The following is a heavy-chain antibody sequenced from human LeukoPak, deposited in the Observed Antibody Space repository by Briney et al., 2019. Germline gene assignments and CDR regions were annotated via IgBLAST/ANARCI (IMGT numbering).Heavy chain of an antibody. V-gene: IGHV4-59*08. CDR1: GGSISGYY. CDR2: IYYSGST. J-gene: IGHJ4*02. Sequence: SETLSLTCTVSGGSISGYYWSWIRQPPGKGLEWIGYIYYSGSTNYNPSLKSRVTISVDTSKNQFSLKLRSVTAADTAVYYCARQGSGSHKDWGQGTLVTVSS. D-gene: IGHD1-26*01. CDR3: ARQGSGSHKD.